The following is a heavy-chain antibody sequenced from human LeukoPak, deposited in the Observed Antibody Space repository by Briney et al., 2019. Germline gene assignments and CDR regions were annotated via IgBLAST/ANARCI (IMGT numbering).Heavy chain of an antibody. V-gene: IGHV4-61*01. CDR2: KYYSGST. J-gene: IGHJ4*02. CDR1: GVSINTCCYY. CDR3: ARGRSYGFDFDS. Sequence: SETLSLTCDVSGVSINTCCYYWTWMRQPPGKGLEWIGYKYYSGSTRYNSSLRSRLTISLDTSKNQFSLRLTPVTAADTAVYYCARGRSYGFDFDSWGPGTLVIVSS. D-gene: IGHD5-18*01.